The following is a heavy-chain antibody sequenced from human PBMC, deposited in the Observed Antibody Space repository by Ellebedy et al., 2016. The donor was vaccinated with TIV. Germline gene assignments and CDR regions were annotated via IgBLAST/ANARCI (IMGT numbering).Heavy chain of an antibody. CDR3: ATGLGYGVLDF. Sequence: MPSETLSLTCAVSGGSSSGYYWTWIRQSPGKGLEWIGEINQSGFTNYNPSLKSRVTMSADTSKNQFSLKMTSVTAADTAIYYCATGLGYGVLDFWGQGTLVSVS. CDR1: GGSSSGYY. J-gene: IGHJ4*02. CDR2: INQSGFT. D-gene: IGHD4-17*01. V-gene: IGHV4-34*01.